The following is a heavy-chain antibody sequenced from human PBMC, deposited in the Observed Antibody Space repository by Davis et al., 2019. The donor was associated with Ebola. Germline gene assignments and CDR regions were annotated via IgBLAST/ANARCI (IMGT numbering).Heavy chain of an antibody. CDR3: ARDTMIAFDY. CDR2: IYSGGST. J-gene: IGHJ4*02. CDR1: GFTFSDYY. D-gene: IGHD3-22*01. Sequence: GESLKISCAASGFTFSDYYMSWIRQAPGKGLEWVSVIYSGGSTYYADSVKGRFTISRHNSKNTLYLQMNSLRAEDTAVYYCARDTMIAFDYWGQGTLVTVSS. V-gene: IGHV3-53*01.